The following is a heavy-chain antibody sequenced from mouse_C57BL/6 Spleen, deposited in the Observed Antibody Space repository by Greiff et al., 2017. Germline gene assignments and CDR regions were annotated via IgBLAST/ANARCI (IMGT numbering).Heavy chain of an antibody. D-gene: IGHD1-1*01. J-gene: IGHJ2*01. CDR1: GYAFSSSW. Sequence: QVQLKQSGPELVKPGASVKISCKASGYAFSSSWMNWVKQRPGKGLEWIGRIYPGDGDTNYNGKFKGKATLTADKSSSTAYMQLSSLTSEDSAVYFCARSGFITTVGYFDYWGQGTTLTVSS. CDR2: IYPGDGDT. CDR3: ARSGFITTVGYFDY. V-gene: IGHV1-82*01.